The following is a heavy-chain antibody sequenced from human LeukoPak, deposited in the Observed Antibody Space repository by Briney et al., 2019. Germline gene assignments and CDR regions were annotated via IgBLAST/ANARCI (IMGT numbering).Heavy chain of an antibody. CDR1: GYTFTGYF. V-gene: IGHV1-2*02. D-gene: IGHD6-13*01. CDR2: INPNTGGT. Sequence: ASVKVSCKASGYTFTGYFMHWVRQAPGQGLEWMGWINPNTGGTNYAQKFQGRVTMTRDTSISTVYMELSSLRSDDAAMYYCARVGGSWYLRLGSWGQGTLVTVSS. CDR3: ARVGGSWYLRLGS. J-gene: IGHJ4*02.